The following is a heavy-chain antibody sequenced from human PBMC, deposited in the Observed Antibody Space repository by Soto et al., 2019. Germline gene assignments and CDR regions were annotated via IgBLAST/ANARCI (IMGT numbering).Heavy chain of an antibody. V-gene: IGHV1-18*04. D-gene: IGHD3-10*01. CDR1: GFTFSSYG. CDR2: ISIYNGNT. J-gene: IGHJ4*02. CDR3: ARDALPYYFSSMASDF. Sequence: QVYLVQSGGELKKPGASVRVSCKASGFTFSSYGISWVRQAPGQGPGWLGWISIYNGNTNYAQKVQGRLTMTADTSTSTAYMELRSLRSDDTAIYYGARDALPYYFSSMASDFWGQGTLVTVSS.